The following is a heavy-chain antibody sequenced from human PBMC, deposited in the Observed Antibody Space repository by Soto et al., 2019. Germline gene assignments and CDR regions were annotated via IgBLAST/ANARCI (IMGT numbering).Heavy chain of an antibody. D-gene: IGHD6-19*01. CDR2: MNPNSGNT. V-gene: IGHV1-8*01. Sequence: ASVKVSCKASGYTFTSYDINWVRQATGQGLEWMGWMNPNSGNTGYAQKFQGRVTMTRNTSISTAYMELSSLRSEDTAVYYCATVQWLVGRYYYGMDVWGQGTTVTVSS. CDR3: ATVQWLVGRYYYGMDV. J-gene: IGHJ6*02. CDR1: GYTFTSYD.